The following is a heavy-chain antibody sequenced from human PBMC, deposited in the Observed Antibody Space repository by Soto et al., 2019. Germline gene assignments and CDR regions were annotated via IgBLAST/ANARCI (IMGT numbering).Heavy chain of an antibody. V-gene: IGHV3-23*01. CDR3: AKGLGNYYYYYYMDV. D-gene: IGHD7-27*01. Sequence: GGSLRLSCAASGFTSSSYAMSWVRQAPGKGLEWVSAISGSGGSTYYADSVKGRFTISRDNSKNTLYLQMNSLRAEDTAVYYCAKGLGNYYYYYYMDVWGKGTTVTVSS. CDR1: GFTSSSYA. CDR2: ISGSGGST. J-gene: IGHJ6*03.